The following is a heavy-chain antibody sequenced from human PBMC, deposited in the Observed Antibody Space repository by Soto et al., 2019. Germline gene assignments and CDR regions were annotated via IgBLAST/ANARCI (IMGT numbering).Heavy chain of an antibody. CDR3: ARCSGTLAAGYHFDY. CDR2: IHYSGST. CDR1: GGSISNYY. Sequence: QVQLQESGPGLVKPSETLSLTCTVSGGSISNYYWNWIRQPPGKGLEWIGYIHYSGSTNYNPSLKRRVTISVDKSKNQFSLKLTSVTAADTAVYYCARCSGTLAAGYHFDYWGQGTLFTVSS. V-gene: IGHV4-59*08. D-gene: IGHD3-10*02. J-gene: IGHJ4*02.